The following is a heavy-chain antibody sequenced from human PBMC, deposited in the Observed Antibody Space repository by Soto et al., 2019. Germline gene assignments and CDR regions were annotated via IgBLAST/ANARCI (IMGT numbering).Heavy chain of an antibody. CDR2: INPNSGGT. Sequence: GASVKVSCKASGYTFTGYYMHWVRRAPGQGLEWMGWINPNSGGTNYAQKFQGWVTMTRDTSISTAYMELSRLRSDDTAVYYCARDIHYYGSGSLSHWFDPWGQGTLVTAPQ. CDR3: ARDIHYYGSGSLSHWFDP. V-gene: IGHV1-2*04. CDR1: GYTFTGYY. D-gene: IGHD3-10*01. J-gene: IGHJ5*02.